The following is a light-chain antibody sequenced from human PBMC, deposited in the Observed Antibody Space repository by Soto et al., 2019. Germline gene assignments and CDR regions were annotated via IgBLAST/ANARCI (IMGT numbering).Light chain of an antibody. CDR2: DVS. J-gene: IGLJ2*01. Sequence: QSALTQPASVSGSPGQSITISCTGTSSDVGGYNYVSWYQQHPGKAPKLMIYDVSNRPSGVSDRFSGSKSGNTASLTISGVQGGDEADYYCSSYTSSSTVVFGGGTKLTVL. CDR1: SSDVGGYNY. V-gene: IGLV2-14*01. CDR3: SSYTSSSTVV.